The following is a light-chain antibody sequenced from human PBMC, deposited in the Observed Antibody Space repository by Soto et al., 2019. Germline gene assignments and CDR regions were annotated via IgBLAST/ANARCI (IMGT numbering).Light chain of an antibody. V-gene: IGLV1-40*01. CDR3: QSYDSSLSGWL. J-gene: IGLJ3*02. Sequence: QSVLTQPPSVSGAPGQRVAISCTGSSSNIGAEYDVHWYQQLPGTAPKRLIYGDNNRPSGVPDRFSGSKSGTSASLAITGLQAEDEADYYCQSYDSSLSGWLFGGGTKLTVL. CDR1: SSNIGAEYD. CDR2: GDN.